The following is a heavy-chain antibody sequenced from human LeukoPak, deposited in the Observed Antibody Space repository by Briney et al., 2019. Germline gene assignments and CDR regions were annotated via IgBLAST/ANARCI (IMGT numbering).Heavy chain of an antibody. CDR2: IYTSGST. CDR3: ARARDLWFGEL. J-gene: IGHJ4*02. CDR1: GVSFNNYY. Sequence: PSETLSLTCTVSGVSFNNYYWSWIRQPAGKGLEWIGHIYTSGSTNYNPSLKSRVTISVDTSKNQFSLKLSSVTAADTAVYYCARARDLWFGELWGQGTLVTVSS. D-gene: IGHD3-10*01. V-gene: IGHV4-4*07.